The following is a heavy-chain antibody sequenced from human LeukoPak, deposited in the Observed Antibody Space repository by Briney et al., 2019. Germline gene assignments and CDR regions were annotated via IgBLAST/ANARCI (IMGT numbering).Heavy chain of an antibody. D-gene: IGHD2-2*01. CDR3: ARGNGWVCSSTSCYNWFDP. V-gene: IGHV4-59*01. J-gene: IGHJ5*02. Sequence: SETLSLTCTVSGGSISSYYWSWIRQPPGKGLEGIGYIYYSGSTNYNPSLKSRVTISVHTSKNQFSLKLSSVTAADTAVYYCARGNGWVCSSTSCYNWFDPWGQGTLVTVSS. CDR1: GGSISSYY. CDR2: IYYSGST.